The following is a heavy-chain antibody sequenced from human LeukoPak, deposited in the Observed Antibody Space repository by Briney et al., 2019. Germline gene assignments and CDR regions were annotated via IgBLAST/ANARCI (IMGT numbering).Heavy chain of an antibody. D-gene: IGHD1-26*01. V-gene: IGHV4-39*07. CDR1: GGSTSSSSYY. Sequence: SETLSLTCTVSGGSTSSSSYYWGWIRQPPGKGLEWIGSIYHSGSTYYNPSLKSRVTISVDTSKNQFSLKLSSVTAADTAVYYCARADEGALDYWGQGTLVTVSS. CDR3: ARADEGALDY. J-gene: IGHJ4*02. CDR2: IYHSGST.